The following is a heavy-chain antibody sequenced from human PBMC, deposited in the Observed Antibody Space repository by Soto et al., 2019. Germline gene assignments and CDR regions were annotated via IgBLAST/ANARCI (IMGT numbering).Heavy chain of an antibody. Sequence: PSETLSLTCAVYGGSFSGYYWSWIRQPPGKGLEWIGEINHSGSTNYNPSLKSRATISVDTSKNQFSLKLTSVTAADTAVYYCARDFFDSSDYTTNWFDPWGQGTLVPVSS. V-gene: IGHV4-34*01. J-gene: IGHJ5*02. CDR3: ARDFFDSSDYTTNWFDP. CDR2: INHSGST. CDR1: GGSFSGYY. D-gene: IGHD3-22*01.